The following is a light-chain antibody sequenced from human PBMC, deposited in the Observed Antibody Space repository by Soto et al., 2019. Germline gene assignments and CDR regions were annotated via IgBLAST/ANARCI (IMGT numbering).Light chain of an antibody. CDR3: SSFAGGTTLV. CDR1: SSDVGAYDY. CDR2: EVN. J-gene: IGLJ3*02. Sequence: QSVLTQPPSASGSPGQSVTISCTGTSSDVGAYDYVSWYQQHPGKAPKLIIYEVNKRPSGVPDRFSGSKSGNTASLTVSGLHAEDEADYHCSSFAGGTTLVFGGGTKVTVL. V-gene: IGLV2-8*01.